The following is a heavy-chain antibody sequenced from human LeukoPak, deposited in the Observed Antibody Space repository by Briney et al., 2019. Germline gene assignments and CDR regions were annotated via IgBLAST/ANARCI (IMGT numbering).Heavy chain of an antibody. V-gene: IGHV4-30-4*07. D-gene: IGHD7-27*01. CDR2: IYHSGTT. CDR1: GVAISRGGYA. Sequence: PSETLSLTCAVSGVAISRGGYAWNWIRQPAGKGLEWIAYIYHSGTTYYNPSLKSRATISVDTSKNQFSLKLSAMTAADTAVYCCAREDAKWGDIDSWGQGTLVTVSS. J-gene: IGHJ4*02. CDR3: AREDAKWGDIDS.